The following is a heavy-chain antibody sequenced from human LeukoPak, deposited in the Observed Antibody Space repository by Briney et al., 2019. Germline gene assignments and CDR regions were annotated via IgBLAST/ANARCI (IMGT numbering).Heavy chain of an antibody. J-gene: IGHJ4*02. Sequence: GGSLRLSCAASGFTLSSYAMSWVRQAPGKGLEWVSAISDTGNTYHADAVKGRFTISRDSSKNTLFLQMNRLRPEDADVYYCAKAPVTTCRGAFCYPFDYWGLGTLVTVSS. D-gene: IGHD2-15*01. V-gene: IGHV3-23*01. CDR1: GFTLSSYA. CDR2: ISDTGNT. CDR3: AKAPVTTCRGAFCYPFDY.